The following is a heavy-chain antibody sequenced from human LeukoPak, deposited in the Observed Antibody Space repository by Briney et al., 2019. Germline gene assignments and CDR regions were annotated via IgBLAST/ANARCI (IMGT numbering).Heavy chain of an antibody. CDR3: ATEIVGYGDVHYFDS. Sequence: GASVKVSCKVSGYTLTEISMHWVRQAPGQGLEWMGGFNPEDAETIYARSFRGRLTVTEDTSTDTAYMELSSLRSEDTAMYYCATEIVGYGDVHYFDSWGQGTLVTVSS. V-gene: IGHV1-24*01. D-gene: IGHD4-17*01. J-gene: IGHJ4*02. CDR1: GYTLTEIS. CDR2: FNPEDAET.